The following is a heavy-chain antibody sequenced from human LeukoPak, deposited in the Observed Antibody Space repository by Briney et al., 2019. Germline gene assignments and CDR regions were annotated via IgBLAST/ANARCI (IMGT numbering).Heavy chain of an antibody. V-gene: IGHV3-23*01. CDR3: ATCPHYYDSSGPPHAFDI. D-gene: IGHD3-22*01. Sequence: GGSLRLSCAASGFTFSNYGMSWVRQTPGKGLEWVSAIIGSGGSTYYADSVKGRFTISRDNSKNTLYLQMNSLRAEDTAVYYCATCPHYYDSSGPPHAFDIWGQGTMVTVSS. CDR2: IIGSGGST. J-gene: IGHJ3*02. CDR1: GFTFSNYG.